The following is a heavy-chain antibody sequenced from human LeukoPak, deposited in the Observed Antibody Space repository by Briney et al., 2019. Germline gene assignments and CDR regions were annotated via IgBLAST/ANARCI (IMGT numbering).Heavy chain of an antibody. CDR1: GFNFSSYA. CDR2: ISGSGGST. CDR3: AKLERRSEYSSGQEYFQH. Sequence: GGSLRLSCAASGFNFSSYAMSWVRQAPGKGLEWVSAISGSGGSTYYADSVKGRFTISRDNSKNTLYLQMNSLRAEDTAVYYCAKLERRSEYSSGQEYFQHWGQGTLVTVSS. V-gene: IGHV3-23*01. D-gene: IGHD6-19*01. J-gene: IGHJ1*01.